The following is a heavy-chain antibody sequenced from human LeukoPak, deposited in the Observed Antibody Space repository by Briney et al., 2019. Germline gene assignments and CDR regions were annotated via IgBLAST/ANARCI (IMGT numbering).Heavy chain of an antibody. D-gene: IGHD3-22*01. CDR3: ARDYTLDYYDSSGSLDY. V-gene: IGHV3-21*01. J-gene: IGHJ4*02. CDR2: ISGSSSYT. CDR1: GFTFSSYS. Sequence: GGSLRHSCAASGFTFSSYSMNWVRQAPGKGLEWVSSISGSSSYTYYADSVRGRFTISRDNAENSLFLQMNRLRAEDTAVYCCARDYTLDYYDSSGSLDYWGQGALVTVSS.